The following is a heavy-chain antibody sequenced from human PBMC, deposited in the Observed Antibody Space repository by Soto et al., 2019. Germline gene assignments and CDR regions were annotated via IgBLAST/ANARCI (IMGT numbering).Heavy chain of an antibody. CDR2: ISAFNGNT. J-gene: IGHJ5*02. CDR3: ARDPPYSSGWYALFDP. V-gene: IGHV1-18*01. CDR1: GYTFTSYG. D-gene: IGHD6-19*01. Sequence: QVQLVQSGAEVKKPGASVKVSCKASGYTFTSYGISGVRQAPGQGLEWMGWISAFNGNTNYAQKLQGRVPMTTDTPTRRDYLELRSLRYDDTAVYYCARDPPYSSGWYALFDPWGQGTLVTVSS.